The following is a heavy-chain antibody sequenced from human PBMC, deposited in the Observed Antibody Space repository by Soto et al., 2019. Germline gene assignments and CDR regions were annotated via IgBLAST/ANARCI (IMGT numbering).Heavy chain of an antibody. CDR2: IYYSAST. V-gene: IGHV4-31*03. CDR1: NGSISSGGYY. J-gene: IGHJ6*02. Sequence: SETLSLTCTVSNGSISSGGYYWSWIRQHPGKGLESIGYIYYSASTYYNPSLKSRVTISVETSKNQFSLKLSSVTAADTAVYYCARDTIFGTFSGMDVRGQGTTVTVS. D-gene: IGHD3-3*01. CDR3: ARDTIFGTFSGMDV.